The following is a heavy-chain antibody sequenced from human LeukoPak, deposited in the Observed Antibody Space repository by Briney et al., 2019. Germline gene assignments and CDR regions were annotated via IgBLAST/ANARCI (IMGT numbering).Heavy chain of an antibody. CDR1: GFTFSSYA. V-gene: IGHV3-23*01. Sequence: PGGSLRLSCAASGFTFSSYAMSWVRQAPGKGLEWVSAISGSGGSTYYAGSVKGRFTISRDNSKNTLYLQMNSLRAEDTAVYYCAKVRGVLRYFDWLFDFDYWGQGTLVTVSS. CDR3: AKVRGVLRYFDWLFDFDY. J-gene: IGHJ4*02. CDR2: ISGSGGST. D-gene: IGHD3-9*01.